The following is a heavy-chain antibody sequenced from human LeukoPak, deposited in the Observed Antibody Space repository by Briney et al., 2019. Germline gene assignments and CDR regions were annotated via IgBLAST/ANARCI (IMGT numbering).Heavy chain of an antibody. CDR2: ISAYNGNT. CDR3: ARSSAYYYDSSGYYIPFDY. CDR1: GYTFTSYG. Sequence: ASVKVSCKASGYTFTSYGISWVRQAPGQGLEWMGWISAYNGNTNHAQKLQGRVTMTTDTSTSTAYMELRSLRSDDTAVYYCARSSAYYYDSSGYYIPFDYWGQGTLVTVSS. J-gene: IGHJ4*02. D-gene: IGHD3-22*01. V-gene: IGHV1-18*01.